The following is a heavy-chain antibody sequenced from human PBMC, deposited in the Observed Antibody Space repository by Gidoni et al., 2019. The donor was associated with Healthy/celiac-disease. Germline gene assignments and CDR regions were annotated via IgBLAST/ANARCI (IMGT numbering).Heavy chain of an antibody. V-gene: IGHV3-23*01. CDR1: GFTFSSYA. D-gene: IGHD3-16*01. CDR3: AAYALVIH. J-gene: IGHJ4*02. Sequence: EVQLLESGGSLVQPGGSLRLSCAASGFTFSSYAMRWVRQAPGKGLEGVSAISGSGGSTYYADSVKGRFTVSRDNSNNTLYLQINSLRAEDTAVYYCAAYALVIHWGQGTLVTVSS. CDR2: ISGSGGST.